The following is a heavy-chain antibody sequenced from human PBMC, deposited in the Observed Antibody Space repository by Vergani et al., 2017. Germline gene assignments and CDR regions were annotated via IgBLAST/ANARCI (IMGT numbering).Heavy chain of an antibody. CDR3: ARDLRRDGGWFDP. CDR1: GFTFSDYY. D-gene: IGHD5-24*01. V-gene: IGHV3-11*01. Sequence: QVQLVESGGGLVKPGGSLRLSCAASGFTFSDYYMSRLRQAQGKGLEWVSYMSSSGSTIYYADYVKGRFNISRDNAKNSLCLQMNSLRAEDTAVYYFARDLRRDGGWFDPWGQGTLVTVSS. CDR2: MSSSGSTI. J-gene: IGHJ5*02.